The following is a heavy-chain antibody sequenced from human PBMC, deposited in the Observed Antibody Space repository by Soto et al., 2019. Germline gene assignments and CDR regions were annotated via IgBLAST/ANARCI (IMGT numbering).Heavy chain of an antibody. CDR2: IIPIFGTA. J-gene: IGHJ6*02. CDR1: GGTFSSYA. V-gene: IGHV1-69*01. CDR3: ATRTAGCSSTSCYPYYYGMDV. Sequence: QVQLVQSGAEVKKPGSSVKVSCKASGGTFSSYAISWVRQAPGQGLEWMGGIIPIFGTANYAQKFQGRVTINEDESTSTAYMELSRLRSEDTAVYYCATRTAGCSSTSCYPYYYGMDVWGQGTTVTVSS. D-gene: IGHD2-2*01.